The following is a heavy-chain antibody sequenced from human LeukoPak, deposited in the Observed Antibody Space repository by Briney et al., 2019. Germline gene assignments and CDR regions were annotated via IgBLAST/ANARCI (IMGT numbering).Heavy chain of an antibody. CDR2: IYSGGST. V-gene: IGHV3-66*01. CDR1: GFTVSSNY. CDR3: AKSEIAAELDY. J-gene: IGHJ4*02. Sequence: GGSLRLSCAASGFTVSSNYMSWVRQPPGKGLEWGSVIYSGGSTYYADSVKGRFTISRDNSKNTLYLQMNSLRAEDTAVYYCAKSEIAAELDYWGQGTLVTVSS. D-gene: IGHD6-13*01.